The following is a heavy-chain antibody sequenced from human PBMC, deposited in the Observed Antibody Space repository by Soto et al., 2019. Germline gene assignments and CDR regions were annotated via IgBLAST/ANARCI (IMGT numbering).Heavy chain of an antibody. V-gene: IGHV1-8*01. CDR3: ARTLYGDNVDY. CDR2: MNPNSGNT. J-gene: IGHJ4*02. Sequence: WVRQATGQGLEWMGWMNPNSGNTGYAQKFQGRVTMTRNTSISTAYMELSSLRSEDTAVYYCARTLYGDNVDYWGQGTLVTVSS. D-gene: IGHD4-17*01.